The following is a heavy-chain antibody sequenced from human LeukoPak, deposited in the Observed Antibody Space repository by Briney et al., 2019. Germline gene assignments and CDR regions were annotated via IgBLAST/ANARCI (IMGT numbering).Heavy chain of an antibody. D-gene: IGHD6-19*01. J-gene: IGHJ6*03. CDR2: IRYDGSNK. CDR3: AKDRVEEVAGEYYYYYYYMDV. CDR1: GLTFSSYG. V-gene: IGHV3-30*02. Sequence: GGSLRLSCAASGLTFSSYGMHWVRQAPGKGLEWVAFIRYDGSNKYYADSVKGRFTISRDNSKNTLYLQMNSLRAEDTAVYYCAKDRVEEVAGEYYYYYYYMDVWGKGTTVTVSS.